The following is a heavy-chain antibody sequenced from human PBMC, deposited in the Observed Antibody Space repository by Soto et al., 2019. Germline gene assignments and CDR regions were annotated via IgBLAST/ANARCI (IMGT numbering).Heavy chain of an antibody. CDR3: ARDSSGRYDY. CDR1: GGSVSSGSYY. V-gene: IGHV4-61*01. Sequence: SETLSLTCAVSGGSVSSGSYYWSWIRQPPGGGLEWIGWVFHSGSTKYNASLKSRVTISVDRSKNQFSLNLSYVTAADTAVYYCARDSSGRYDYWGQGTLVTVSS. D-gene: IGHD1-26*01. CDR2: VFHSGST. J-gene: IGHJ4*02.